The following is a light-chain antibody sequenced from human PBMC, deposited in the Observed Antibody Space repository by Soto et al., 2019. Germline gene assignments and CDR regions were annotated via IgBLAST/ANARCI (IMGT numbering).Light chain of an antibody. J-gene: IGKJ5*01. Sequence: ETVLTQSSGSLSLSPGPRATLSCRASQSIGNYLAWYQQKPGQAPRLLIYATSNRATGIPARFSGSGSGTDFTLTICSLEPEDFALFYCQYHGSSPITFGQGTRLEIK. CDR1: QSIGNY. CDR2: ATS. CDR3: QYHGSSPIT. V-gene: IGKV3-20*01.